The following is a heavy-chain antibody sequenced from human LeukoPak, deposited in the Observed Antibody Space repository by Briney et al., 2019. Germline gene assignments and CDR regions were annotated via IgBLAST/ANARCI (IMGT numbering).Heavy chain of an antibody. D-gene: IGHD6-13*01. J-gene: IGHJ3*02. V-gene: IGHV4-59*01. CDR1: DGSINGYY. CDR3: ARHSAHSSTNVVFDM. CDR2: MYSGGTT. Sequence: SGTLSLTCTVSDGSINGYYWSWIRQPPGKVLDWIGYMYSGGTTKYSPSLKSRLTISEDTSKNQFSLKLTSVTAADTAVYYCARHSAHSSTNVVFDMGGKGTLVTVFS.